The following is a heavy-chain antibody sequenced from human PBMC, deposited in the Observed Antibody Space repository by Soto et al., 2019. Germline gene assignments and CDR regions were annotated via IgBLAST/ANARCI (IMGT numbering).Heavy chain of an antibody. CDR2: IYYSGST. J-gene: IGHJ6*02. V-gene: IGHV4-59*08. CDR1: CVSISSYY. CDR3: ARHPSRRYYDSSGYYYPLVYGMDV. D-gene: IGHD3-22*01. Sequence: SDTLSLTCTFSCVSISSYYWSWLQQPPWTVLDWIGYIYYSGSTNYNPSLKSRVTISVDTSKNQFSLKLSSVTAADTAVYYCARHPSRRYYDSSGYYYPLVYGMDVWGQGTTVS.